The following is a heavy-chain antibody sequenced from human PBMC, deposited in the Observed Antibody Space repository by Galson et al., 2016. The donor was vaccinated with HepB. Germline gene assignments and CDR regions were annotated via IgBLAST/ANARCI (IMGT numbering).Heavy chain of an antibody. CDR2: IDPSDSYT. D-gene: IGHD5-18*01. V-gene: IGHV5-10-1*01. CDR3: ATYIGGGYTYVLVDL. J-gene: IGHJ4*02. CDR1: GYSFTSYW. Sequence: QSGAEVKKPGESLRISCKGSGYSFTSYWISWVRQMPGKGLEWMGRIDPSDSYTNYSPSCQGHVTISADKSISTAYLQWSSLKASDTAMYYCATYIGGGYTYVLVDLWGQGTLVTVSS.